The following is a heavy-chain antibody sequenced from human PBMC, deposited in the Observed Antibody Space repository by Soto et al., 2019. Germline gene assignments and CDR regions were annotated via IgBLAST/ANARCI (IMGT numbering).Heavy chain of an antibody. CDR3: TSADYYDSSGYPDLYYYGMDV. CDR1: GFTFGDYA. CDR2: IRSKAYGGTT. V-gene: IGHV3-49*03. J-gene: IGHJ6*02. D-gene: IGHD3-22*01. Sequence: GGSLRLSCTASGFTFGDYAMSWFRQAPGKGLEWVGFIRSKAYGGTTEYAASVEGRFTISRDDSKSIAYLQMNSLKTEDTAVYYCTSADYYDSSGYPDLYYYGMDVWGQGTTVTVSS.